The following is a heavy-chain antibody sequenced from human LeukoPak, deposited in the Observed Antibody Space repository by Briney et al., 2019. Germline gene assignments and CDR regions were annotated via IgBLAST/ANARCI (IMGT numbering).Heavy chain of an antibody. CDR3: ARGLMVYAPYYYYGMDV. CDR1: GYTFTGYY. Sequence: SVKVSCKASGYTFTGYYMHWVRQAPGQGLEWKGWINPNSGGTNYAQKFQGRVTMTRDTSISTAYMELSRLRSDDTAVYYCARGLMVYAPYYYYGMDVWGQGTTVTVSS. CDR2: INPNSGGT. V-gene: IGHV1-2*02. D-gene: IGHD2-8*01. J-gene: IGHJ6*02.